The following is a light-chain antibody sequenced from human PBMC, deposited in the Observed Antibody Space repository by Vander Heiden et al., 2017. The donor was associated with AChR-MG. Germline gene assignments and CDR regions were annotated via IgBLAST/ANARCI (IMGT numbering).Light chain of an antibody. CDR3: QSYDSSLSGSV. CDR2: GNS. Sequence: QSVLTQPPSVSGAPGQRVTISCTGSSSNIGAGYDVPGYQQLPGPAPKLLIYGNSNRPSGVPDRFSGSKSGTSASLAITGLQAEDEADYYCQSYDSSLSGSVFGGGTKLTVL. V-gene: IGLV1-40*01. CDR1: SSNIGAGYD. J-gene: IGLJ2*01.